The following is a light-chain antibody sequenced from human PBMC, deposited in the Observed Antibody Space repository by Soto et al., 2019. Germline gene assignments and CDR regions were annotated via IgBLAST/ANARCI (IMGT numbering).Light chain of an antibody. V-gene: IGKV4-1*01. Sequence: DIVMTQSPDSLAVSLGERATINCKSSQTILYRSNNKDSLAWYQQKPGQPPKLLIYWASTRESGVPDRFSGGVSGTEFALTISSLQAEDVAVYYCQHYYSLLSFGGGTKVEIK. CDR2: WAS. CDR1: QTILYRSNNKDS. CDR3: QHYYSLLS. J-gene: IGKJ4*01.